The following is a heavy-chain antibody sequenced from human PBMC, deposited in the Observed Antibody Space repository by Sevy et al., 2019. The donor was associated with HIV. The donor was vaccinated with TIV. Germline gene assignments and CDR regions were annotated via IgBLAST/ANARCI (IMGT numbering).Heavy chain of an antibody. CDR2: FSFGCGKI. V-gene: IGHV3-23*01. CDR3: AREGCSKPHDY. D-gene: IGHD2-2*01. Sequence: GGSLRLSCAASGFTFSNYVMSWVRQAPGKGLEWVSTFSFGCGKINYADSVKGRLTISRDNSKNTLYLQMNSVGAEDTALYYCAREGCSKPHDYWGQGTLVTVSS. J-gene: IGHJ4*02. CDR1: GFTFSNYV.